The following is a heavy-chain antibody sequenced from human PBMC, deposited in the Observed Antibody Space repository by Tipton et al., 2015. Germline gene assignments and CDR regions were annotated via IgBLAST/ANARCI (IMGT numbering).Heavy chain of an antibody. D-gene: IGHD3-22*01. CDR1: DGSISSRHW. Sequence: TLSLTCTVTDGSISSRHWWAWVRQPPGKGLEWIGEVWHSGSTNYNPSLRSRLTMSVESSKNQFSLRLSSATAADTAVYYCARDAWAGDSRGFYYIYWGQGTLVRVSS. CDR2: VWHSGST. V-gene: IGHV4-4*02. J-gene: IGHJ4*02. CDR3: ARDAWAGDSRGFYYIY.